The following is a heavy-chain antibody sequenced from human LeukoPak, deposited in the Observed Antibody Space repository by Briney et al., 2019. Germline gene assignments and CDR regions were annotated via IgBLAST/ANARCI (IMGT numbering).Heavy chain of an antibody. Sequence: GGCLRLSCAASGFTFSNYAMTWVRQAPGRGLEWVSAISGSAGAAYYTDSVKGRFTISRDNSKNTLYLQMNSLRAEDTAVYYCAKFGYCSGGSCYDFDHWGQGTLVTVSS. J-gene: IGHJ4*02. D-gene: IGHD2-15*01. V-gene: IGHV3-23*01. CDR3: AKFGYCSGGSCYDFDH. CDR2: ISGSAGAA. CDR1: GFTFSNYA.